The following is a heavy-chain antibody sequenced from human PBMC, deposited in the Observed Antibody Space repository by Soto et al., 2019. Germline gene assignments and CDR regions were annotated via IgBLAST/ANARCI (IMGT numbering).Heavy chain of an antibody. Sequence: SETLSLTCTVSGGSISSSSYYWGWVRQPPGKGLEWIGSIYYSGSTYYNPSLKSRVTISVDTSKNQFSLKLSSVTAADTAVYYCARVRARVPAAPAPYSSSSEVDYWGQGTLVTVSS. CDR2: IYYSGST. V-gene: IGHV4-39*01. J-gene: IGHJ4*02. CDR1: GGSISSSSYY. CDR3: ARVRARVPAAPAPYSSSSEVDY. D-gene: IGHD6-6*01.